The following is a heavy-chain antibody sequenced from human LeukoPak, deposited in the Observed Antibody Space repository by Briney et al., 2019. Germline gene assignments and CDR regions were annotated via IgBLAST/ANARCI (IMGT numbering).Heavy chain of an antibody. CDR1: GVTFSAYS. V-gene: IGHV3-21*04. CDR2: ISSSSSSL. J-gene: IGHJ6*02. CDR3: AKDLGYYYGSGSKGRDYYYYYGMDV. D-gene: IGHD3-10*01. Sequence: GGSLRLSCAASGVTFSAYSMNWVRQAPGKGLEWVSSISSSSSSLYYADSVKGRFTISRDNAKNSLYLQMNSLRAEDTALYYCAKDLGYYYGSGSKGRDYYYYYGMDVWGQGTTVTVSS.